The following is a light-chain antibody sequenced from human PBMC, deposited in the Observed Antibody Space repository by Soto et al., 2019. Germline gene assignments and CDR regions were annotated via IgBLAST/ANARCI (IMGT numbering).Light chain of an antibody. Sequence: QSALTQPASVSGSPGQSIAISCTGTSSDVVTYKYVSWYQQHPGKAPKLMIYEVSIRPSGVSDRFSGSKSGNTASLTISGLRPEDEAYYYCCSYAGRTTRVVFGGWTKLTVL. V-gene: IGLV2-14*01. CDR3: CSYAGRTTRVV. CDR2: EVS. CDR1: SSDVVTYKY. J-gene: IGLJ2*01.